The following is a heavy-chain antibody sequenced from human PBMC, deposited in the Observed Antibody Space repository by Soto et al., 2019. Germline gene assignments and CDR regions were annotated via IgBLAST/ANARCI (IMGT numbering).Heavy chain of an antibody. V-gene: IGHV4-4*07. CDR1: GGSMSSYY. J-gene: IGHJ4*02. CDR3: VREPHPHYFDSSGYFDL. CDR2: VGHIYSSGTT. D-gene: IGHD3-22*01. Sequence: ETLSLTCSVSGGSMSSYYWSWIRQPAGKGLEWIGRVGHIYSSGTTNYNPSLNSRVTMSLDTSKNQFSLRLSSVTAADTAMYYCVREPHPHYFDSSGYFDLWGQGALVTVSS.